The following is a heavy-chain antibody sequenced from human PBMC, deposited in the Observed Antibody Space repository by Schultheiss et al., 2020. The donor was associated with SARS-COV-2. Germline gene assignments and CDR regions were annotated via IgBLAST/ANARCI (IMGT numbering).Heavy chain of an antibody. Sequence: GESLKISCAASGFTFSSYSMNWVRQAPGKGLEWVSSISSSSSYIYYADSVKGRFTISRDNAKNSLYLQMNSLRAGDTAVYYCARGVRAAPGSFYGMDVWGQGTTVTVSS. CDR2: ISSSSSYI. CDR1: GFTFSSYS. V-gene: IGHV3-21*01. CDR3: ARGVRAAPGSFYGMDV. J-gene: IGHJ6*02. D-gene: IGHD6-13*01.